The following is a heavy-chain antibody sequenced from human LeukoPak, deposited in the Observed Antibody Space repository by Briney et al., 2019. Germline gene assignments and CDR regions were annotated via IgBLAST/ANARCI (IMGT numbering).Heavy chain of an antibody. CDR1: GGSISSGGYS. CDR3: ARFTRYDHIWGS. V-gene: IGHV4-30-2*01. D-gene: IGHD3-16*01. CDR2: IYHSGST. Sequence: NPSETLSLTCAVSGGSISSGGYSWSWIRQPPGKGLEWIGYIYHSGSTYYNPSLKSRVTISVDMSKNQFSLKLSSVTAADTAVYYCARFTRYDHIWGSWGQGTLVTVSS. J-gene: IGHJ4*02.